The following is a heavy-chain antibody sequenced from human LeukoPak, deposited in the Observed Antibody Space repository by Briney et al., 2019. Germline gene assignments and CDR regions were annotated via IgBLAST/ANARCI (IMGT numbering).Heavy chain of an antibody. D-gene: IGHD2-15*01. CDR3: ARVKDCSGGSCPLGAFDI. CDR1: GGTFSSYA. J-gene: IGHJ3*02. CDR2: IIPIFGTA. V-gene: IGHV1-69*01. Sequence: SVKVSCKAPGGTFSSYAISWVRQAPGQGLEWMGGIIPIFGTANYAQKFQGRVTITADESTSTAYMELSSLRSEDTAVYYCARVKDCSGGSCPLGAFDIWGQGTMVTVSS.